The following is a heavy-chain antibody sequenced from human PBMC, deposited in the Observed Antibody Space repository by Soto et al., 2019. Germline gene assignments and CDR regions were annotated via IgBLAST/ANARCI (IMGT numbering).Heavy chain of an antibody. J-gene: IGHJ5*02. CDR2: IYYRGST. V-gene: IGHV4-39*01. CDR3: ARRERAAGTDWWFDP. Sequence: QLQLQESGPGLVKPSETLSLTCTVSGGSISSSSFHWGWIRQPPGKGLEWIGSIYYRGSTYYSPSLKRRVTISVHTSKNQFSLKLSSVTAADTAVYYCARRERAAGTDWWFDPWGQGTLVTVSS. D-gene: IGHD6-13*01. CDR1: GGSISSSSFH.